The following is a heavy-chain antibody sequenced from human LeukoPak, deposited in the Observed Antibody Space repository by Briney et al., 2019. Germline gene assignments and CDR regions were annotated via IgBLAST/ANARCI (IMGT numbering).Heavy chain of an antibody. CDR1: GFTFSSYW. Sequence: GGSLRLSCAASGFTFSSYWMHWVRQVPGKGLVWVARINPGGSSITYADSVKGRFTISRDNAKNTLCLQMDSLRAEDTGVYYCARSIHADDYWGQGTLVTVSS. V-gene: IGHV3-74*01. J-gene: IGHJ4*02. CDR2: INPGGSSI. D-gene: IGHD2-21*01. CDR3: ARSIHADDY.